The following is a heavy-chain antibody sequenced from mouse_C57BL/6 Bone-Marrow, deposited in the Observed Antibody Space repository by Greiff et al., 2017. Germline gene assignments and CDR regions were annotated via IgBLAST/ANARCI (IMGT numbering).Heavy chain of an antibody. V-gene: IGHV7-3*01. CDR3: ARYEDYYGSSDY. D-gene: IGHD1-1*01. Sequence: EVQLVESGGGLVQPGGSLSLSCAASGFTFTDYYMSWVRQPPGKALEWLGFIRNKANGYKTEYSGSVKGRFTISSDNSQSILYLQMNALRAEDSATYYCARYEDYYGSSDYWGQGTTLTVSS. J-gene: IGHJ2*01. CDR2: IRNKANGYKT. CDR1: GFTFTDYY.